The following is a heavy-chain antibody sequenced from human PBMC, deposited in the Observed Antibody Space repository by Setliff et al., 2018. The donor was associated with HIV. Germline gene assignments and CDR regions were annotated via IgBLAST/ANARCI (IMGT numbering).Heavy chain of an antibody. V-gene: IGHV3-7*01. CDR2: IRQDGTDK. CDR1: GFAFSSHQ. J-gene: IGHJ6*03. D-gene: IGHD3-16*01. Sequence: HPGVSLRLSCAASGFAFSSHQMSWVRQAPGKGLEWVAKIRQDGTDKYYVDSVKGRFTISRDNAKNSLYLQMNSLRAEDTAVYYCAKDWGSRLSYSFYYMDVWGKGTTVTVSS. CDR3: AKDWGSRLSYSFYYMDV.